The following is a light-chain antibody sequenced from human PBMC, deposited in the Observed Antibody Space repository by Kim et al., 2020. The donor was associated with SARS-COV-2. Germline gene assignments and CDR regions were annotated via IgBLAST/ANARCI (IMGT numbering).Light chain of an antibody. CDR1: QGISNY. CDR3: QKYNSAPPWT. Sequence: SVVDRVTSPCRASQGISNYLAWYQQKPGKVPKLLIYAASALQSGVPSRFSGSGSGTDFTLTISSLQPEDVATYYCQKYNSAPPWTFGQGTKVDIK. V-gene: IGKV1-27*01. CDR2: AAS. J-gene: IGKJ1*01.